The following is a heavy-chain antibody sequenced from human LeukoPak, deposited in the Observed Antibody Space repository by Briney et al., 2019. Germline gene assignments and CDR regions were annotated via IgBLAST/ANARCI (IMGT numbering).Heavy chain of an antibody. Sequence: GGSLRLSCAASGFTFSSHGMNWVRQAPGKGLEWVSGISPSGDILYYADSVKGQFTISRDNSKNTVSLQMNSLRAEDTAVYYCARGMTTGDYWGQGTLVTVSS. V-gene: IGHV3-23*01. CDR1: GFTFSSHG. CDR3: ARGMTTGDY. D-gene: IGHD4-17*01. J-gene: IGHJ4*02. CDR2: ISPSGDIL.